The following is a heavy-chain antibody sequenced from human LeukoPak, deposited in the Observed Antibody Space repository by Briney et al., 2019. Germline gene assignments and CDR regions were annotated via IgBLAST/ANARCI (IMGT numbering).Heavy chain of an antibody. J-gene: IGHJ4*02. CDR2: INWNGGST. Sequence: PGGSLRLSCAASGFTFDTYAMSWVRQAPGRGLEWVSGINWNGGSTAYADSVKGRFTISRDNARNSLYLQMNSLRAEDTAVYYCARDLGSRPYDSSGFPPDYWGQGTLVTVS. D-gene: IGHD3-22*01. CDR3: ARDLGSRPYDSSGFPPDY. V-gene: IGHV3-20*04. CDR1: GFTFDTYA.